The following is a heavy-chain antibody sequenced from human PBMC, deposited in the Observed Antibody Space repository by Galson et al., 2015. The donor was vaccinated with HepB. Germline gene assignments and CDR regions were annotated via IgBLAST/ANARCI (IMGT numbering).Heavy chain of an antibody. J-gene: IGHJ4*02. CDR1: GFTFSSYA. CDR3: VYGSGTDLNY. CDR2: ISSNGGST. V-gene: IGHV3-64D*06. Sequence: SLRLSCAASGFTFSSYAMHWVRQAPGKGLEYVSAISSNGGSTYYADSVKGRFTISRDNSKNTLYLQMSSLRAEDTAVYYCVYGSGTDLNYWGQGTLVTVSS. D-gene: IGHD3-10*01.